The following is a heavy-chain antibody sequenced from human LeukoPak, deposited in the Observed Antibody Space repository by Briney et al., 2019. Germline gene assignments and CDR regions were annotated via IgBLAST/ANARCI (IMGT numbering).Heavy chain of an antibody. CDR2: ISYDGSKK. CDR3: AKEYCGGGSCNSDFFDY. V-gene: IGHV3-30*18. J-gene: IGHJ4*02. D-gene: IGHD2-15*01. Sequence: GRSLRLSCAASGFTFSGYGMHRVRKAPGKGLEWVAVISYDGSKKYYADSVKGRFTISRDNFKNTVYLQMNSLRAEDTAVYYCAKEYCGGGSCNSDFFDYWGQGTLVTVSS. CDR1: GFTFSGYG.